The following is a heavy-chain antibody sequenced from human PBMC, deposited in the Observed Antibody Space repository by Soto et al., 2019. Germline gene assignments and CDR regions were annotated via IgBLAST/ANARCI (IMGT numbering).Heavy chain of an antibody. D-gene: IGHD1-20*01. V-gene: IGHV3-30*18. CDR1: GFTFSSYG. Sequence: GGSLTLSSAASGFTFSSYGMHWVRHAPGKGLEWVAVISYDGSNKYYADSVNGRFTISRDNSKNTLYLQMDSLRAEDRAVYYCAKDRYNWNYGYGMDVWGQGTTVTVSS. CDR3: AKDRYNWNYGYGMDV. J-gene: IGHJ6*02. CDR2: ISYDGSNK.